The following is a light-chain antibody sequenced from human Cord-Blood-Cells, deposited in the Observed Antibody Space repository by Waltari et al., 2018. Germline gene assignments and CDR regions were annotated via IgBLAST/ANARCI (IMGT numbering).Light chain of an antibody. CDR3: QQYDSTPFT. CDR2: WAS. V-gene: IGKV4-1*01. CDR1: QSVLYSSNNKNY. J-gene: IGKJ3*01. Sequence: DIVMTQSPDSLAVSLGERATINCKPSQSVLYSSNNKNYLAWYQQKPGQPPKLLIYWASTRESGVPDRFSGSGSGTDFTLTISSLQAEDVAVYYCQQYDSTPFTFGPGTKVDIK.